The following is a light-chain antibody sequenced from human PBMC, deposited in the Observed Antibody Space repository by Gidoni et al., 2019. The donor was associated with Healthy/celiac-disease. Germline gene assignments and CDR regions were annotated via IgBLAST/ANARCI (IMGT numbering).Light chain of an antibody. CDR1: QSVSSY. Sequence: ATGSVSAGDRVTLTCRASQSVSSYLAWYQQKPGQAPRLLIYDASSLASGIPARFSGSGSGTDFTLTISSLEPEDFAAYYCQQRCNSLPYTFGQGTKLEIK. J-gene: IGKJ2*01. V-gene: IGKV3-11*01. CDR2: DAS. CDR3: QQRCNSLPYT.